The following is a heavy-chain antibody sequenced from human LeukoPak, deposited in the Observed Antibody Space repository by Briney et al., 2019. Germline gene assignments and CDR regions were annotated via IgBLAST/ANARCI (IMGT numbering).Heavy chain of an antibody. J-gene: IGHJ4*02. CDR1: GFTFSSYA. D-gene: IGHD2-15*01. Sequence: GGSLRLSCAASGFTFSSYAMHWVRQAPGKGLEWVSYISSSSSTIYYADSVKGRFTISRDNAKNSLYLQMNSLRDEDTAVYYCARAVAAIWELNYYFDDWGQGTLVTVSS. CDR2: ISSSSSTI. V-gene: IGHV3-48*02. CDR3: ARAVAAIWELNYYFDD.